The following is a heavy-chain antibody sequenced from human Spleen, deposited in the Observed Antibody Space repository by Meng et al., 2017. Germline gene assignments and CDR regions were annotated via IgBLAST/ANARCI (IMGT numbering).Heavy chain of an antibody. D-gene: IGHD6-19*01. J-gene: IGHJ4*02. Sequence: GESLKISCEASGFTFSDFAMHWVRQAPAKGLEWVALISNDGRSKYYAESVKGRFTIPRDNSRKTVYLQMNSLRTADTAVYYCARDPIAVDRRLDYWGQGTLVTVSS. CDR2: ISNDGRSK. CDR3: ARDPIAVDRRLDY. V-gene: IGHV3-30*04. CDR1: GFTFSDFA.